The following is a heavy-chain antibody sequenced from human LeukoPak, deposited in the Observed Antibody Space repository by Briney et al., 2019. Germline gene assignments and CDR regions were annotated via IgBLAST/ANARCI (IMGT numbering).Heavy chain of an antibody. CDR2: INHSGST. J-gene: IGHJ4*02. CDR1: GGSFSGYY. CDR3: AIGPVTIDY. V-gene: IGHV4-34*01. D-gene: IGHD4-17*01. Sequence: PSETLSLTCAVYGGSFSGYYWSWIRQPPGKGLEWIGEINHSGSTNYSPSFQGHVTISADKSISTAYLQWSSLKASDTAMYYCAIGPVTIDYWGQGTLVTVSS.